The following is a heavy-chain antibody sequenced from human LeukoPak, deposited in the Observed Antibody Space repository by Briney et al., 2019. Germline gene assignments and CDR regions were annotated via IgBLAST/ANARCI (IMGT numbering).Heavy chain of an antibody. CDR3: ARSPYYYDSDLWVAFDI. J-gene: IGHJ3*02. V-gene: IGHV1-8*01. D-gene: IGHD3-22*01. CDR2: MNPNSGNT. Sequence: ASVKVSCKASGYTFTSYDINWVRQATGQGLEWMGWMNPNSGNTGYAQKFQGRVTMTRNTSISTAYMELSSLRSEDTAVYYCARSPYYYDSDLWVAFDIWGQGTMVTVSS. CDR1: GYTFTSYD.